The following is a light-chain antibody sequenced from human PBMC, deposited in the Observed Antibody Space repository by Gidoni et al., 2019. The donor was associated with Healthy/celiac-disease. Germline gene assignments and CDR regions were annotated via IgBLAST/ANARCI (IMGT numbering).Light chain of an antibody. Sequence: DIQMTHSPSTLSASVGDRVTITCRASQSISRWLDWYQQKPGKAPKLLIYKASSLESGVPSRFSGSGSGTEFTLTISSLQPDDFATYYCQQYNSYPTTFGGGTKVEIK. CDR2: KAS. CDR1: QSISRW. CDR3: QQYNSYPTT. J-gene: IGKJ4*01. V-gene: IGKV1-5*03.